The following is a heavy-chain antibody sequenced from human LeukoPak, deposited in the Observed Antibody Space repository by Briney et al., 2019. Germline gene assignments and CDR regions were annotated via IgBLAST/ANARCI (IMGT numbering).Heavy chain of an antibody. J-gene: IGHJ4*02. CDR2: IYYSGST. CDR1: GGSISSYY. Sequence: SETLSLTCTVSGGSISSYYWSWLRQPPGKGLEWIGYIYYSGSTDYNPSLTSRVTISVDTSKNQFSLKLSSVTAADTAVYYCARESLSGSYYRIDYWGQGTLVTVSS. V-gene: IGHV4-59*12. CDR3: ARESLSGSYYRIDY. D-gene: IGHD3-10*01.